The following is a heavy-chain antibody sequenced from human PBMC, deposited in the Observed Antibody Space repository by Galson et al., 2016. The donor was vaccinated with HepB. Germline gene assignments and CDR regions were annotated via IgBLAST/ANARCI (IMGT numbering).Heavy chain of an antibody. CDR3: ARGIAVVATWGGWFDP. CDR2: IKPNSGDT. D-gene: IGHD3-16*01. V-gene: IGHV1-2*02. CDR1: GYTFRDYY. J-gene: IGHJ5*02. Sequence: SVKVSCKASGYTFRDYYIHWVRQAPGQGLEWMAWIKPNSGDTNYAQKFQGRITVTRDTSVSTAYLEVNRLTSDDTALYYCARGIAVVATWGGWFDPWGRGTQVTVSS.